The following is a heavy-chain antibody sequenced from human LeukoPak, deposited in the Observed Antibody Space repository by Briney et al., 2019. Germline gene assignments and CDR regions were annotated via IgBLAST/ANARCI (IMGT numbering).Heavy chain of an antibody. CDR1: GFSFSSYS. Sequence: GGSLRLSCAASGFSFSSYSMNWVRQAPGKGLEWVSSISSSSLIYYADSVKGRFTISRDNAKKSMYLQMNSLRAEDTAVYYCASLSEQWLSDYWGQGTLVTVSS. J-gene: IGHJ4*02. V-gene: IGHV3-21*01. CDR2: ISSSSLI. CDR3: ASLSEQWLSDY. D-gene: IGHD6-19*01.